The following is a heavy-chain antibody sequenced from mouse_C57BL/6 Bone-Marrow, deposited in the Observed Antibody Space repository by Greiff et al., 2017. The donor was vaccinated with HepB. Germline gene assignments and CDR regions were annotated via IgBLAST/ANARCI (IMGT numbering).Heavy chain of an antibody. CDR2: IYPRSGNT. CDR3: ARGTTVVAPFAY. D-gene: IGHD1-1*01. V-gene: IGHV1-81*01. J-gene: IGHJ3*01. CDR1: GYTFTSYG. Sequence: LQESGAELARPGASVKLSCKASGYTFTSYGISWVKQRTGQGLEWIGEIYPRSGNTYYNEKFKGKATLTADKSSSTAYMELRSLTSEDSAVCFCARGTTVVAPFAYWGQGTLVTVSA.